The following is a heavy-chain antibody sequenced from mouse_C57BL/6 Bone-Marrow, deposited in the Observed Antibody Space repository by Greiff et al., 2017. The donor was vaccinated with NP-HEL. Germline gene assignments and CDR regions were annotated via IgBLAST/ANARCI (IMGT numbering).Heavy chain of an antibody. D-gene: IGHD1-1*01. CDR3: ARGGITTVVAHWYVDV. CDR2: IYPGSGST. CDR1: GYTFTSYW. Sequence: QVQLQQPGAELVKPGASVKMSCKASGYTFTSYWITWVKQRPGQGLEWIGDIYPGSGSTNYNEKFKSKATLTVDTSSSTAYMQLSSLTSEDSAVYYCARGGITTVVAHWYVDVWGTGTTVTVSS. J-gene: IGHJ1*03. V-gene: IGHV1-55*01.